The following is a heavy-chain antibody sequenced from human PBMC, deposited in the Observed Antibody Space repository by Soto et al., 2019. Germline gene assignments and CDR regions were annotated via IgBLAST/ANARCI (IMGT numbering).Heavy chain of an antibody. J-gene: IGHJ4*02. CDR1: GFTFSSFE. D-gene: IGHD3-22*01. CDR2: IYYSGTT. Sequence: LRLSCAASGFTFSSFEMNWFRQAPGKGLEWIGFIYYSGTTHYNPSLAGRVTISADTSTNQFSLNLASVTAADTAVYYCARAPWTETSGYLFDYWGQGILVTVSS. V-gene: IGHV4-31*02. CDR3: ARAPWTETSGYLFDY.